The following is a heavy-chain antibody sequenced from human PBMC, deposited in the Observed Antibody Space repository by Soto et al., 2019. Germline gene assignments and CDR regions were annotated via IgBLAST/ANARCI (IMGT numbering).Heavy chain of an antibody. CDR1: GFTFSSYA. J-gene: IGHJ6*02. D-gene: IGHD2-21*02. CDR2: ISGSGGST. Sequence: GGALRLSCAASGFTFSSYAMSWVRQAPGKGVEWVSAISGSGGSTYYADSVKGRFTISRDNSKNTLYLQMNSLRAEDTAVYYCARERIVVVTASLGDFDYYGMDVWGQGTTVTVSS. V-gene: IGHV3-23*01. CDR3: ARERIVVVTASLGDFDYYGMDV.